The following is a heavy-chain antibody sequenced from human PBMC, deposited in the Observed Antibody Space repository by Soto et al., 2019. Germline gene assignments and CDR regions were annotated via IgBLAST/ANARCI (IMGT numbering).Heavy chain of an antibody. CDR1: GYTFTNYG. Sequence: QVQVVQSGDEVKKPGASVKVSCKASGYTFTNYGFSWVRQAPGQGLEWLGWISGYHGNTKYAEKLQGRVTMTTDTSTSTANMELRSLRSDDTAVYYCAREGQAPYYYYGMDVWGQGTAVTVSS. CDR2: ISGYHGNT. J-gene: IGHJ6*02. V-gene: IGHV1-18*01. CDR3: AREGQAPYYYYGMDV.